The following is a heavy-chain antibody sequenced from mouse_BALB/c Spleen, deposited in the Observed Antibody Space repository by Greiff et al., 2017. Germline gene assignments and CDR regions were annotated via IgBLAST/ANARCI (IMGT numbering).Heavy chain of an antibody. D-gene: IGHD2-14*01. Sequence: VQLKESGPGLVKPSQSLSLTCTVTGYSITSDYAWNWIRQFPGNKLEWMGYISYSGSTSYNPSLKSRISITRDTSKNQFFLQLNSVTTEDTATYYCAREDRYSFAYWGQGTLVTVSA. CDR1: GYSITSDYA. V-gene: IGHV3-2*02. CDR2: ISYSGST. CDR3: AREDRYSFAY. J-gene: IGHJ3*01.